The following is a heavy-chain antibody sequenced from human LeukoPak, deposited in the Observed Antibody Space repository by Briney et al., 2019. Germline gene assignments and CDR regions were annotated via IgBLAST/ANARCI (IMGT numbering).Heavy chain of an antibody. CDR3: ARAIGDYSNNFDY. Sequence: SETLSLTCTVSGGSISSYYWSWIRQPPGKGLEWIGYIYYSGSTNYNPSLKSRVTISVDTAKNQFPLKLSSVTAADTAVYYCARAIGDYSNNFDYWGQGTLVTVSS. D-gene: IGHD4-11*01. CDR2: IYYSGST. V-gene: IGHV4-59*08. J-gene: IGHJ4*02. CDR1: GGSISSYY.